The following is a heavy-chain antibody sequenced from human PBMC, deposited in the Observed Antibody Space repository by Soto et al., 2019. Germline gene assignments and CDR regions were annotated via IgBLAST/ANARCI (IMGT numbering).Heavy chain of an antibody. CDR1: GFTFSSYA. Sequence: PGGSLRLSCAASGFTFSSYAMHWVRQAPGKGLEWVAVISYDGSNKYYADSVKGRFTISRDNSTNTLYLQMNSLRAEDTAVYYCASMLEPLGGYYGMDVWGQGTTVTVSS. D-gene: IGHD1-1*01. CDR3: ASMLEPLGGYYGMDV. V-gene: IGHV3-30-3*01. CDR2: ISYDGSNK. J-gene: IGHJ6*02.